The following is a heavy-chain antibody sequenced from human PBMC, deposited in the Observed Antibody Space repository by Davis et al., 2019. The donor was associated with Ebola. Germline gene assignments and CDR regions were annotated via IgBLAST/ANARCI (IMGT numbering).Heavy chain of an antibody. CDR1: GFTFSRYD. J-gene: IGHJ4*02. Sequence: GESLKISCAASGFTFSRYDMNWVRQVAGKGLEWVSATGTTGDTYYPGSVRGRFTVSRDDAKNSFYLQMDSLRVEDTAVYYCARAPPGSRFRLDHWGQGTLVTVSS. V-gene: IGHV3-13*01. D-gene: IGHD2-15*01. CDR3: ARAPPGSRFRLDH. CDR2: TGTTGDT.